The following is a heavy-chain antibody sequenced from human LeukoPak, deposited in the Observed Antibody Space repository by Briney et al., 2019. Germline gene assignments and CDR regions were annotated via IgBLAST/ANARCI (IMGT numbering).Heavy chain of an antibody. D-gene: IGHD6-19*01. CDR1: GASISSYY. J-gene: IGHJ3*02. V-gene: IGHV4-59*01. Sequence: SETLSLTCTVSGASISSYYWSWIRQPPGKGLEWIGYIYYSGGTNYNPSLKSRATISPDTSKNLFSLKLSSVTAADTAMYYCARWWLVNDAFDIWGQGTMVTVSS. CDR2: IYYSGGT. CDR3: ARWWLVNDAFDI.